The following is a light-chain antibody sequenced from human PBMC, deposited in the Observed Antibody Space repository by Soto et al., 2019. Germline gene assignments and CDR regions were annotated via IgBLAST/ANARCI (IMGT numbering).Light chain of an antibody. CDR1: QDITNY. Sequence: DIQMTQSPSSLSASVGDRVTITCQASQDITNYLNWFQQKPGKAPKLLIYAASNLQTGVPSRFTGVGSGTDFSFTINSLQPEDIGTYYCQQYDNFPITFGQGTRLEIK. V-gene: IGKV1-33*01. CDR3: QQYDNFPIT. J-gene: IGKJ5*01. CDR2: AAS.